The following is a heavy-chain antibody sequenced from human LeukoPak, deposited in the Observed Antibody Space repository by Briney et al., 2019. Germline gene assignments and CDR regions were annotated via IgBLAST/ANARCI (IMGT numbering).Heavy chain of an antibody. CDR3: ARSLGYDSSDYYLNY. CDR2: INHSGTT. V-gene: IGHV4-39*07. D-gene: IGHD3-22*01. CDR1: GGSISSGGYY. Sequence: SETLSLTCTVSGGSISSGGYYWTWIRQPPGKGLEWIGEINHSGTTNYNPSLKSRVTISVDTSKNQFSLKLSSVTAADTAVYYCARSLGYDSSDYYLNYWGRGTPVTVSS. J-gene: IGHJ4*02.